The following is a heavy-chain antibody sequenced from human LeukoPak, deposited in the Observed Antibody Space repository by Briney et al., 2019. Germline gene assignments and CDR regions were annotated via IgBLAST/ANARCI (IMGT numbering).Heavy chain of an antibody. CDR3: ARSITLIRGATLPIDY. CDR2: ISDNGSTK. CDR1: GFIFSTYK. J-gene: IGHJ4*02. V-gene: IGHV3-48*02. D-gene: IGHD3-10*01. Sequence: GGSLRLSCTASGFIFSTYKMTWVRQAPGKGLEWLSDISDNGSTKNYANSVKGRFTISRDNAQNSLFLQMNSLRDDDTAVYYCARSITLIRGATLPIDYRGVGRLVT.